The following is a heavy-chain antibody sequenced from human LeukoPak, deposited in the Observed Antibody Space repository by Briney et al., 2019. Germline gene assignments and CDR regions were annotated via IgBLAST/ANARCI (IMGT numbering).Heavy chain of an antibody. CDR1: GFTFSSYG. Sequence: GGSLRLSCAASGFTFSSYGMQWVRQAPGKGLEWVALISYDGGNKYSADSVKGRFTVSRDNSKNALYLEMSTLRAEDTAVYYCARVVAFSFDYRLDYWGRGAQVTVSS. J-gene: IGHJ4*02. CDR3: ARVVAFSFDYRLDY. V-gene: IGHV3-30*03. D-gene: IGHD3-16*01. CDR2: ISYDGGNK.